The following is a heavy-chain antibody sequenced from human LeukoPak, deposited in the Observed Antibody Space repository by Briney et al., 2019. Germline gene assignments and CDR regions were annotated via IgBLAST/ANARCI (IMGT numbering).Heavy chain of an antibody. J-gene: IGHJ4*02. CDR2: INPNSGGT. Sequence: ASVKVSCKASGYTFTSYGISWVRQAPGQGLEWMGWINPNSGGTNYAQKFQGRVTMTRDTSISTAYMELSRLRSDDTAVYYCARLLGNNYYGSGSSIDYWGQGTLVTVSS. CDR1: GYTFTSYG. V-gene: IGHV1-2*02. D-gene: IGHD3-10*01. CDR3: ARLLGNNYYGSGSSIDY.